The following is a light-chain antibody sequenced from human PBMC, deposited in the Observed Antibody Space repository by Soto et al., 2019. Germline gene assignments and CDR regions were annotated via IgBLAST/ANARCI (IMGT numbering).Light chain of an antibody. CDR2: DVS. V-gene: IGLV2-14*01. CDR1: SSDVGGSNY. J-gene: IGLJ1*01. CDR3: SSYTSSSTLRGV. Sequence: QSALTQPASVSGSPGQSITISCTGTSSDVGGSNYVSWYQQHPGKAPKLMIYDVSNRPSGVSNRFSGSKSGNTASLTISGLQAEDEADYYCSSYTSSSTLRGVFGSVTKLTVL.